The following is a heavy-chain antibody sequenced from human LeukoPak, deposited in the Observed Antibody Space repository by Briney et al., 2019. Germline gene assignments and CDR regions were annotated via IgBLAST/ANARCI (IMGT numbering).Heavy chain of an antibody. CDR3: ARDVWIAARSGRKENYYYYGMDV. V-gene: IGHV3-7*05. CDR2: IKGDGSEK. CDR1: GFTFSTYW. D-gene: IGHD6-6*01. Sequence: GGSLRLSCAASGFTFSTYWMNWVRQAPGKGLEWVANIKGDGSEKYYVDYMKGRFTTSRDNDTNSIYLKMNSLRAEDNDVYYCARDVWIAARSGRKENYYYYGMDVWGQGTTVTVSS. J-gene: IGHJ6*02.